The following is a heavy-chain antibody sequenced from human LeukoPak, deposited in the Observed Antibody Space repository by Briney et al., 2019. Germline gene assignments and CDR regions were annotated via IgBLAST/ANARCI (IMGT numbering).Heavy chain of an antibody. CDR1: GGTFSSYA. Sequence: SVKVSCKASGGTFSSYAISWVRQAPGQGLEWMGRIIPIFGTANYAQKFQGRVTITTDESTSTAYMELSSLRSEDTAVYYCASTHSSGWHDDWFDPWGQRTLVTVSS. J-gene: IGHJ5*02. CDR3: ASTHSSGWHDDWFDP. V-gene: IGHV1-69*05. D-gene: IGHD6-19*01. CDR2: IIPIFGTA.